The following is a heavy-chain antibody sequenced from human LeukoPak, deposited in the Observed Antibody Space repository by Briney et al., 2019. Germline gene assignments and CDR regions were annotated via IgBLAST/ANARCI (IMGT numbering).Heavy chain of an antibody. CDR3: ARDLVTVTKGFDI. CDR1: GDSFSSHY. J-gene: IGHJ3*02. CDR2: ISHIGRT. V-gene: IGHV4-59*11. D-gene: IGHD4-17*01. Sequence: SETLSLTCAVSGDSFSSHYWTWTRQSPGTGLEWIGYISHIGRTNYNPSLKSRVTISIDTSKNQFSLKLRSVTAADTAVYYCARDLVTVTKGFDIWGQGTMVSVSS.